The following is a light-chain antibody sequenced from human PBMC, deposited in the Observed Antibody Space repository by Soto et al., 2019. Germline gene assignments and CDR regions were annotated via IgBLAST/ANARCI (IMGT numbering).Light chain of an antibody. CDR2: AVT. Sequence: QSVLTQPRSVSXXPGQSVTISCTGTNSDVGAYTLVSWYQQLPGKAPKLIISAVTYRPSGVPDRFSGSKSGNTASLTISGLQTEDEADYYCFSYTASDMWVFGGGTKVTVL. J-gene: IGLJ3*02. V-gene: IGLV2-11*01. CDR3: FSYTASDMWV. CDR1: NSDVGAYTL.